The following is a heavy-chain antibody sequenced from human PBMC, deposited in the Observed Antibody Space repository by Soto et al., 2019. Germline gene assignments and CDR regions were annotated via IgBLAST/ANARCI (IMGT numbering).Heavy chain of an antibody. Sequence: EVQLLESGGGLVQPGGSLRLSCAASGFTFSSYAMSWVRQAPGKGLEWVSAISGSGGSTSYADPVKGRFTISRDNSKNTRYLQMNSRRAEDTAVYYCPKEPMATAGTNWFDPWGQGTLVTVSS. V-gene: IGHV3-23*01. CDR1: GFTFSSYA. D-gene: IGHD6-13*01. J-gene: IGHJ5*02. CDR3: PKEPMATAGTNWFDP. CDR2: ISGSGGST.